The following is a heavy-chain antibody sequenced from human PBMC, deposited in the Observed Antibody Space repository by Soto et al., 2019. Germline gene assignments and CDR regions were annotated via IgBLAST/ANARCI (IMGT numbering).Heavy chain of an antibody. CDR1: GFTFSSYS. D-gene: IGHD4-17*01. V-gene: IGHV3-48*04. CDR3: ARVRLRRRWFDP. Sequence: PGGSLRLSCAASGFTFSSYSINWVRQAPGKGLEWVSSISSSGSTIYYADSVKGRFTISRDNAKNSLYLQMNSLRAEDTAVYYCARVRLRRRWFDPWGQGTLVTVSS. J-gene: IGHJ5*02. CDR2: ISSSGSTI.